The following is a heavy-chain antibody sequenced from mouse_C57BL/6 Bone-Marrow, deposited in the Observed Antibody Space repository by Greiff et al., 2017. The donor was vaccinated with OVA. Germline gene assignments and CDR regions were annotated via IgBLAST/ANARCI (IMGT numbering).Heavy chain of an antibody. CDR2: IYPRSGNT. CDR3: ARDYYGSRAWFAY. J-gene: IGHJ3*01. D-gene: IGHD1-1*01. V-gene: IGHV1-81*01. CDR1: GYTFRSYG. Sequence: VHLVESGAELARPGASVKLSCKASGYTFRSYGISGVKQRKGEGVEWIGEIYPRSGNTYDKEKVKGKATLTADKSSSTAYMEFRSLTSEDSAVYFCARDYYGSRAWFAYWGQGTLVTVSA.